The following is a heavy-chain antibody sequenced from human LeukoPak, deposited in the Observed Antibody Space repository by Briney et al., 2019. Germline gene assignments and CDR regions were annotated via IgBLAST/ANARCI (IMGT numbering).Heavy chain of an antibody. J-gene: IGHJ6*02. CDR3: ARIVLTPPYGMDV. Sequence: GGSLRLFCVSSRFTFRSYSMTWVRGAPRTGLEWVSSISFGGGHIFYTDSVKGRFTIFRDDSKNSLYLEMNSLRAEDTAVYFCARIVLTPPYGMDVWGQGTTVTVSS. CDR1: RFTFRSYS. V-gene: IGHV3-21*01. CDR2: ISFGGGHI. D-gene: IGHD2/OR15-2a*01.